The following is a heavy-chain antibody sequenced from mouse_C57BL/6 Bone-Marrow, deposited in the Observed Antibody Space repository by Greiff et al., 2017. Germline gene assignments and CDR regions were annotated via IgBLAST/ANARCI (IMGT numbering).Heavy chain of an antibody. V-gene: IGHV1-55*01. J-gene: IGHJ2*01. D-gene: IGHD1-1*01. CDR3: ARDDYGSSYLYYFDY. CDR1: GYTFTSYW. Sequence: QVQLQQPGAELVKPGASVKMSCKASGYTFTSYWITWVKQRPGQGLEWIGDIYPGSGSTNYNEKFKSKATLTVDTSSSTAYMQLSSLTSEDSAVYYCARDDYGSSYLYYFDYWGQGTTLTVSS. CDR2: IYPGSGST.